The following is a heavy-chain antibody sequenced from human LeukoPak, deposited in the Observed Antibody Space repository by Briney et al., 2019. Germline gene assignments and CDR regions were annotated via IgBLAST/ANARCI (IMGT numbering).Heavy chain of an antibody. J-gene: IGHJ4*02. D-gene: IGHD3-22*01. CDR1: GGSISSYY. Sequence: SETLSLTCTVSGGSISSYYWSWIRQPPGKGLEWIGSISYSGSTYYNPSLKSRVTMSVDTSKNQFSLKLSSVTAADTAVYYCARDQYYDSSTYYEIDYWGQGTLVTVSS. CDR2: ISYSGST. V-gene: IGHV4-59*12. CDR3: ARDQYYDSSTYYEIDY.